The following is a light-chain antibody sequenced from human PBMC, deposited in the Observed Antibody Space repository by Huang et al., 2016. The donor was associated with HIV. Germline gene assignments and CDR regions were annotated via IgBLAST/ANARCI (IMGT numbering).Light chain of an antibody. CDR1: QSISSN. V-gene: IGKV3-15*01. Sequence: EIVLTQSPATLYVSPGERVSLSCRASQSISSNLAWYQHNTGQPPRLLIYGASTRVTAVPARFSASGSGTYFTLISNNLQSEDFAIYYCQQYDSYLSWTFGQGTKVEIK. CDR3: QQYDSYLSWT. J-gene: IGKJ1*01. CDR2: GAS.